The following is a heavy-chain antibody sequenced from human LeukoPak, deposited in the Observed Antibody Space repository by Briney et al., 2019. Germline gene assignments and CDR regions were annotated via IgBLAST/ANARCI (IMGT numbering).Heavy chain of an antibody. CDR1: GFTFDDYA. CDR2: ISWNSGSI. D-gene: IGHD3-3*01. CDR3: AKDRLYYDFSGGGFDP. J-gene: IGHJ5*02. Sequence: PGRSLRLSCAASGFTFDDYAMHWVRQAPGKGLEWVSGISWNSGSIGYADSVKGRFTISRDNAKNSLYLQMNSLRAEDTALYYCAKDRLYYDFSGGGFDPWGQGTLVTVSS. V-gene: IGHV3-9*01.